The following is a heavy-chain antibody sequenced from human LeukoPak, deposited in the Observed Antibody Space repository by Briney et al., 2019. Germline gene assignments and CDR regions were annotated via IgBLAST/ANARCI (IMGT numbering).Heavy chain of an antibody. D-gene: IGHD5-12*01. Sequence: SETLSLTCAVYGGSFSGYYWSWIRQPPGKGLEWIGEINHSGSTNYNPSLKSRVTISVDTSKNQFSLKLSSVTAADTAVYYCARGQWVATISQHFDYWGQGTLVTVSS. CDR3: ARGQWVATISQHFDY. CDR1: GGSFSGYY. CDR2: INHSGST. V-gene: IGHV4-34*01. J-gene: IGHJ4*02.